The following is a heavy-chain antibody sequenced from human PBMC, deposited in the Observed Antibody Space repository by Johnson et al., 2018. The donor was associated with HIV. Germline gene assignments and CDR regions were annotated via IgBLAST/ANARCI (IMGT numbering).Heavy chain of an antibody. CDR2: IWYDGSNK. V-gene: IGHV3-33*06. Sequence: QVLLVESGGGVVQPGRSLRLSCAASGFTFSSYGMHWVRQAPGKGLEWVAVIWYDGSNKYYADSVKGRFTISRDNSKNTLYLQMNSLRAEDTAVYYCAKSEVVVIPEGAFDIWGQGTMVTVSS. CDR1: GFTFSSYG. CDR3: AKSEVVVIPEGAFDI. J-gene: IGHJ3*02. D-gene: IGHD2-21*01.